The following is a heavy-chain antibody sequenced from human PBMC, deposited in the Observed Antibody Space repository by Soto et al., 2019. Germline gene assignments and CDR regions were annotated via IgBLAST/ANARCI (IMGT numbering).Heavy chain of an antibody. D-gene: IGHD3-3*01. CDR1: GFTFSNYW. CDR2: IKTDGSEK. Sequence: PGGSLRLSCAAPGFTFSNYWMSWVRQAPGKGLEWVANIKTDGSEKYYVDFVKGRFTISRDNAKNSLYLQMNSPRAEDTAVYYCARGTLWNGYQFFDYWGQGTLVTVSS. V-gene: IGHV3-7*01. CDR3: ARGTLWNGYQFFDY. J-gene: IGHJ4*02.